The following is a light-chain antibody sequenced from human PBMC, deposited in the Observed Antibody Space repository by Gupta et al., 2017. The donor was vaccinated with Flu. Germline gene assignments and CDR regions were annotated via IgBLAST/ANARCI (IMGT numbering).Light chain of an antibody. Sequence: DIVMTQLPLSLSVTPAQSASISCKSSQSLVHTDGNTNLYWYLQRPGQPPQLLIYEVSRRFSGVPDRFSGSGSGTDFTLEISRREADDVGIYYCRQRIQLPITFGGGTKVEIK. CDR3: RQRIQLPIT. J-gene: IGKJ4*01. CDR2: EVS. CDR1: QSLVHTDGNTN. V-gene: IGKV2D-29*01.